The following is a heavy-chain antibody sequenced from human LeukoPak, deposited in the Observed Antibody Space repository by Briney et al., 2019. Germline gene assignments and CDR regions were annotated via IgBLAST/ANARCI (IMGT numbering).Heavy chain of an antibody. Sequence: SVKVSCKASGGTFSSYAISWVRQAPGQGLEWMGRIIPIFGTANYAQKFQGRVTITTDESTSTAYVELSSLRSEDTAVYYRAAKPKDSSGYYIYWGQGTLVTVSS. D-gene: IGHD3-22*01. CDR2: IIPIFGTA. CDR1: GGTFSSYA. V-gene: IGHV1-69*05. J-gene: IGHJ4*02. CDR3: AAKPKDSSGYYIY.